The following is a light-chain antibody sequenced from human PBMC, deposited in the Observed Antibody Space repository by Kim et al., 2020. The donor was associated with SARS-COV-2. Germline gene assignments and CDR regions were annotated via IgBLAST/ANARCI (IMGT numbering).Light chain of an antibody. CDR1: SLRSYY. Sequence: SELTQDPAVSVASGQTVRITCQGDSLRSYYATWYQQKPGQAPILVIYGKNNRPSGIPDRFSGSSSGNTASLTITGTQAGDEADYYCNSRDSNDNVVFGGG. CDR2: GKN. V-gene: IGLV3-19*01. J-gene: IGLJ2*01. CDR3: NSRDSNDNVV.